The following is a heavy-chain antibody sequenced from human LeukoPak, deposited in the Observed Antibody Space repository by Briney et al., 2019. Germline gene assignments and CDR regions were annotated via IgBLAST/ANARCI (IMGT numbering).Heavy chain of an antibody. Sequence: GGSLRLSCAASGFTFSSYWMHWVRQAPGKGLVWVSRINSDGSSTSYADSVKGRFTISRDNAKNTLYLQMNSLRAEDTAVYYCASNYGSGSYPYGMDVWGQGTTVTV. V-gene: IGHV3-74*01. D-gene: IGHD3-10*01. CDR3: ASNYGSGSYPYGMDV. CDR2: INSDGSST. J-gene: IGHJ6*02. CDR1: GFTFSSYW.